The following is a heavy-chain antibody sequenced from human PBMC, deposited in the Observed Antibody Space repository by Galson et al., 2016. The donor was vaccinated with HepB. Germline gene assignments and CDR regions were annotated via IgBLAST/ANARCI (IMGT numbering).Heavy chain of an antibody. CDR2: IYPRDSDT. V-gene: IGHV5-51*01. J-gene: IGHJ4*02. CDR3: ARDFGDNTFDF. Sequence: QSGAEVKKPGESLKISCKSSGNIFSSYWIAWVRQMPGKGLEWMGSIYPRDSDTRYSPSFQGQVTISADKSISTAFLQWSGLKASDSAMYYCARDFGDNTFDFWGQGTLVTVSS. CDR1: GNIFSSYW. D-gene: IGHD4-17*01.